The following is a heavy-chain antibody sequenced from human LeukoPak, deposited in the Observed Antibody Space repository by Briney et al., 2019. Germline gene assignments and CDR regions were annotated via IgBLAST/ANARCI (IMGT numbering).Heavy chain of an antibody. CDR1: GFTFSSYS. CDR2: ISSSSSYI. J-gene: IGHJ6*03. Sequence: PGGSLRLSCAASGFTFSSYSMNWVRQAPGKGLEWVSSISSSSSYIYYADSVKGRFTISRDNAKNSLYLQMSSLRAEDTAVYYCARIAAARHYYYYYYMDVWGKGTTVTVSS. CDR3: ARIAAARHYYYYYYMDV. V-gene: IGHV3-21*01. D-gene: IGHD6-6*01.